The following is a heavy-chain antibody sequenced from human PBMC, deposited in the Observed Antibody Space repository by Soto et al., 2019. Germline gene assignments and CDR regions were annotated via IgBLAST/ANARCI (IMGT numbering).Heavy chain of an antibody. Sequence: PSETLSLTCTVSGGSISSSSYYWGWIRQPPGKGLEWIGNIYYSGSTYYNPSLKSRVTISVDKSKNQFSLKLSSVTAADTAVYYCASYYYDSSGYYANWFDPWGQGTLVTVSS. J-gene: IGHJ5*02. CDR2: IYYSGST. D-gene: IGHD3-22*01. CDR3: ASYYYDSSGYYANWFDP. CDR1: GGSISSSSYY. V-gene: IGHV4-39*07.